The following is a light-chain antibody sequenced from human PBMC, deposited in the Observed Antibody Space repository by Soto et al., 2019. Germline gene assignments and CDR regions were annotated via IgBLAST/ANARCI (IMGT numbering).Light chain of an antibody. V-gene: IGKV1-5*01. CDR1: QSISSW. CDR3: QQYSSFPLT. Sequence: IHMTQSPSTLSASVVDRVTITCLASQSISSWLAWYQQKPGKAPKFLIYDASSLESGVPSRFSGSGSGTEFTLTISSLQPGDFATYYCQQYSSFPLTFGGGTKVDIK. CDR2: DAS. J-gene: IGKJ4*01.